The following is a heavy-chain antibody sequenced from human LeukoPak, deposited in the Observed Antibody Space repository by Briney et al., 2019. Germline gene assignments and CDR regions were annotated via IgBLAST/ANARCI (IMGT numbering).Heavy chain of an antibody. CDR2: ISGSDSST. J-gene: IGHJ6*02. CDR1: GFTFSSYG. Sequence: GGSLRLSCAASGFTFSSYGMSWVRQAPGKGLEWVSGISGSDSSTYYADSVKGRFTISRDKSKNTLYLQMNSLRADDTAVYYCARDSGTDYYYGMDVWGQGTTVTVSS. D-gene: IGHD2-8*02. V-gene: IGHV3-23*01. CDR3: ARDSGTDYYYGMDV.